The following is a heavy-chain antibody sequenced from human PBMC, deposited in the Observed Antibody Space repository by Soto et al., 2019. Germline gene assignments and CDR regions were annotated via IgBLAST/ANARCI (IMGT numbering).Heavy chain of an antibody. CDR3: AKGVLYCSSNSCQEYSQH. CDR1: GFTFSSYG. CDR2: ISYDGSNK. D-gene: IGHD2-2*01. V-gene: IGHV3-30*18. J-gene: IGHJ1*01. Sequence: GGSLRLSCAASGFTFSSYGMHWVRQAPGKGLEWVAVISYDGSNKYYADSVKGRFTISRDNSKNTLYLQMNSLRAEDTAVYYCAKGVLYCSSNSCQEYSQHWGQGPLGTVSS.